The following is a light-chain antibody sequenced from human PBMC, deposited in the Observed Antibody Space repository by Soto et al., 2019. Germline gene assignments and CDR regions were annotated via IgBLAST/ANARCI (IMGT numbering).Light chain of an antibody. CDR1: SSDIGNYNY. V-gene: IGLV2-14*01. CDR2: EVT. J-gene: IGLJ2*01. CDR3: SSFRVTNNLEPNVV. Sequence: QSALAQPASVSGSPGQSITISCTGTSSDIGNYNYVSWYHQHPGKAPRLMIYEVTNRPSGTSNRFSGSKSGNTASLTISGLQAEEEGDYFCSSFRVTNNLEPNVVFGGGTKLTVL.